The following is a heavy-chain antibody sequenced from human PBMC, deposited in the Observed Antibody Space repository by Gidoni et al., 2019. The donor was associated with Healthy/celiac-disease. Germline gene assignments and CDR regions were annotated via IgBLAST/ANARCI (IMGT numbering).Heavy chain of an antibody. CDR3: AKAPRKQLGWFDP. CDR2: ISGSGGST. D-gene: IGHD6-13*01. V-gene: IGHV3-23*01. Sequence: SWVRQAPGKGLEWVSAISGSGGSTYYADSVKGRFTISRDNSKNTLYLQMNSLRAEDTAVYYCAKAPRKQLGWFDPWGQGTLVTVSS. J-gene: IGHJ5*02.